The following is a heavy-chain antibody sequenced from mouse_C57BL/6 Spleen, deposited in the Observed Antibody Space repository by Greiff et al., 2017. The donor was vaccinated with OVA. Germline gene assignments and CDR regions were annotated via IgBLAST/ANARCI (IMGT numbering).Heavy chain of an antibody. J-gene: IGHJ2*01. CDR3: ARDDYSNYFDY. CDR2: ISYDGSN. V-gene: IGHV3-6*01. D-gene: IGHD2-5*01. CDR1: GYSITSGYY. Sequence: EVKLQESGPGLVKPSQSLSLTCSVTGYSITSGYYWKWIRQPPGNKLEWMGYISYDGSNNYNPSLKNRITITRDTSKNQFFLKLHSVTTYATATYFCARDDYSNYFDYWGQGTTLTVSS.